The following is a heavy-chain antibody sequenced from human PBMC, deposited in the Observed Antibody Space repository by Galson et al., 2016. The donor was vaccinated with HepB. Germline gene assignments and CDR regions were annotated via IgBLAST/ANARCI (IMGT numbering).Heavy chain of an antibody. CDR1: GYDLFGYW. D-gene: IGHD5-24*01. CDR2: IFRSDSNS. J-gene: IGHJ3*01. V-gene: IGHV5-51*01. Sequence: QSGAEVKKPGESLKIPCKGFGYDLFGYWIAWVRQTPGKGLECLGTIFRSDSNSRYSPSFQGQVTMSVDKSTNTAYLQWSSLQDWDTAVYYCARRGGDGRGYDPDALGLGGQGTMVTVSS. CDR3: ARRGGDGRGYDPDALGL.